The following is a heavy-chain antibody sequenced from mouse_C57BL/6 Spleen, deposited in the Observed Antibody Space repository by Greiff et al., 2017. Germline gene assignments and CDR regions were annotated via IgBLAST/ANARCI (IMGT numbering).Heavy chain of an antibody. CDR1: GYTFTDYE. CDR3: SRTRPSMDY. V-gene: IGHV1-15*01. CDR2: IDPENGGT. Sequence: VQLQQSGAELVRPGASVTLSCKASGYTFTDYEMHWVKQTPVHGLEWIGAIDPENGGTAYNQKFKGKAILTADKSSSTAYMELRSLTSEDSAVYYCSRTRPSMDYWGQGTSVTVSS. J-gene: IGHJ4*01.